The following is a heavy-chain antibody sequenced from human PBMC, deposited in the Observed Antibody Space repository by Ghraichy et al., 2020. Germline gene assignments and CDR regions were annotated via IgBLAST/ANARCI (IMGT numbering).Heavy chain of an antibody. CDR2: ISSSSSYI. CDR1: GFTFSSYS. D-gene: IGHD1-26*01. J-gene: IGHJ6*02. CDR3: AGIVGAPGYYYYGMDV. V-gene: IGHV3-21*01. Sequence: GGSLRLSCAASGFTFSSYSMNWVRQAPGKGLEWVSSISSSSSYIYYADSVKGRFTISRDNAKNSLYLQMNSLRAEDTAVYYCAGIVGAPGYYYYGMDVWGQGTTVTASS.